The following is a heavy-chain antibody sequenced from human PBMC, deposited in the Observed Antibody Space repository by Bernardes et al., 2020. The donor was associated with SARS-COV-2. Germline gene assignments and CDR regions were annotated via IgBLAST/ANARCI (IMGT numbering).Heavy chain of an antibody. CDR1: GVSVSSNSAT. D-gene: IGHD1-26*01. Sequence: TLSLTCAISGVSVSSNSATGNWIRQSPSRGLEWLGRTYYRSKWYTDYAVSVKSRITINPDTSRNQFSLQVNSVTPEDTAVFYCARGGSGSYKGIFDYWGQGTLVTVSS. J-gene: IGHJ4*02. V-gene: IGHV6-1*01. CDR2: TYYRSKWYT. CDR3: ARGGSGSYKGIFDY.